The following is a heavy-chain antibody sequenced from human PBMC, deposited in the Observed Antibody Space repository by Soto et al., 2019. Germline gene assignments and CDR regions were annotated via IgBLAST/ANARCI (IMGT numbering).Heavy chain of an antibody. Sequence: SETLSLTCTVSGGSINSAGYQWSWLRQHPGQGLEWIGNIYNSGSANYSPSLKSRFTISRDSANSSLSLQLTSLRDDDTALYFCARGLGWRRGPFDFWGQGTPVTVSS. J-gene: IGHJ4*02. CDR1: GGSINSAGYQ. CDR2: IYNSGSA. D-gene: IGHD2-21*01. V-gene: IGHV4-31*03. CDR3: ARGLGWRRGPFDF.